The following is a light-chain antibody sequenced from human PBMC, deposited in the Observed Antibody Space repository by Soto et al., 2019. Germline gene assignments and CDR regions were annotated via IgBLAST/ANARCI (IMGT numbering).Light chain of an antibody. CDR3: SSYTSSSTYV. CDR2: EVS. V-gene: IGLV2-14*01. J-gene: IGLJ1*01. Sequence: QSALTQPASVSGSPGQSITISCTGTSSDVGGYNYVSWYQHHPGKAPKPMIYEVSNRPSGVSNRFSGSKSGNTASLTISGLQAEDEADYYCSSYTSSSTYVFGTGTKLTVL. CDR1: SSDVGGYNY.